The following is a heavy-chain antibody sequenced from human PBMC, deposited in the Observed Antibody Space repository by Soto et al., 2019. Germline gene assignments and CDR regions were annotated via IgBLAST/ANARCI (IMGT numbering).Heavy chain of an antibody. CDR2: ISGSGGST. V-gene: IGHV3-23*01. CDR3: AKDMGYCSSTSCYWSNPFDY. CDR1: GFTFSSYA. Sequence: GSLRLSCAASGFTFSSYAMSWVRQAPGKGLEWVSAISGSGGSTYYADSVKGRFTISRDNSKNTLYLQMNSLRAEDTAVYYFAKDMGYCSSTSCYWSNPFDYWGQGTLVTVSS. D-gene: IGHD2-2*01. J-gene: IGHJ4*02.